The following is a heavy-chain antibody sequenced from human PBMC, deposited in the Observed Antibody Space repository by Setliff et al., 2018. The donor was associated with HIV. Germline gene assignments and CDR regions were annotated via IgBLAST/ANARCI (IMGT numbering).Heavy chain of an antibody. J-gene: IGHJ4*02. CDR2: IYTSGSS. Sequence: SETLSLTCAVSGVSFSGDYWSWVRQPPGKGLEWIGYIYTSGSSNYNPSLKSRVTISVDTSKTQFSLKLSSVTAADTAVYYCARHKSQPYYFDYWGQGTLVTVSS. V-gene: IGHV4-59*08. CDR1: GVSFSGDY. CDR3: ARHKSQPYYFDY.